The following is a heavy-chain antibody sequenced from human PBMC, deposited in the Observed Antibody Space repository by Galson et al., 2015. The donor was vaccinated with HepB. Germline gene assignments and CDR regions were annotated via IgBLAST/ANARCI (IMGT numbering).Heavy chain of an antibody. CDR3: ARHQVGGGGEGFDF. CDR1: GFTFSNYS. Sequence: SLRLSCAASGFTFSNYSMNWVRQAPGKGLEWVSSISNNSDYIYYTDSLKGRFTISRDNAKNSLSLQMNSLRAEDTAVYYCARHQVGGGGEGFDFWGQGTLVTVSS. V-gene: IGHV3-21*01. D-gene: IGHD3-16*01. CDR2: ISNNSDYI. J-gene: IGHJ4*02.